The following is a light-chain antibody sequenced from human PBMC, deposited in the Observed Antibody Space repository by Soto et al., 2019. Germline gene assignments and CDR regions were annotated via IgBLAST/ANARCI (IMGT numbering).Light chain of an antibody. CDR1: SSDVGGYNY. CDR2: DVS. CDR3: SSYTTSSTYV. V-gene: IGLV2-14*01. Sequence: QSVLTQPASVSGSPGQSITISCTGTSSDVGGYNYVSWHQQHPGKVPKLMIYDVSYWPSGVSNRFSGSKSGNTASLTISGLQAEDEADYYCSSYTTSSTYVFGTGTKVTVL. J-gene: IGLJ1*01.